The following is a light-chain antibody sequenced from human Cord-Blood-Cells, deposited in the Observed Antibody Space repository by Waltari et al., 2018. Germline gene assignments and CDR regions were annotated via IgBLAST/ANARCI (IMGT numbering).Light chain of an antibody. CDR3: QQRSNWPPAT. CDR1: RSVSSH. Sequence: EIVLTQSPATLSLSPGERATLPCRASRSVSSHLAWDQQKPGQAPRLLIYDASNRATGIPARFSGSGSGTDFTLTISSLEPEDFAVYYCQQRSNWPPATFGQGTRLEIK. J-gene: IGKJ5*01. V-gene: IGKV3-11*01. CDR2: DAS.